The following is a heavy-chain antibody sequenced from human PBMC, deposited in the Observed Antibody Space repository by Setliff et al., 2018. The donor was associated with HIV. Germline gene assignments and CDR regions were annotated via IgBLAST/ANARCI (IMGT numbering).Heavy chain of an antibody. Sequence: SETLSLTCAVYGGLFSGYHWSWIRQPPGKGLEWIGEINHSGSTNYNPSLKSRVTISVDTSKNQFSLKLNSVTAADTAVYYCARHAVPHYYDSSGPSWGPGTLVTVSS. V-gene: IGHV4-34*01. D-gene: IGHD3-22*01. CDR1: GGLFSGYH. J-gene: IGHJ5*02. CDR3: ARHAVPHYYDSSGPS. CDR2: INHSGST.